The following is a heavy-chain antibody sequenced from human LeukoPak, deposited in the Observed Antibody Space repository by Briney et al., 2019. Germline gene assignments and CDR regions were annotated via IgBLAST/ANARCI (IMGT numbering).Heavy chain of an antibody. CDR1: GGTFSSYA. D-gene: IGHD3-9*01. CDR3: ARGAPPYYAIPQGMDV. V-gene: IGHV1-69*04. J-gene: IGHJ6*02. Sequence: ASVKVSCKASGGTFSSYAISWVRQAPGQGLEWMGRIIPIFGIANYAQKFQGRVTITADKSTSTAYMELSSLSSEDTALYYCARGAPPYYAIPQGMDVWGQGTTVTVSS. CDR2: IIPIFGIA.